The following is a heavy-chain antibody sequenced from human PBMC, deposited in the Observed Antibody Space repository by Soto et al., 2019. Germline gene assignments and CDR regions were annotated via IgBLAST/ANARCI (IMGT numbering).Heavy chain of an antibody. V-gene: IGHV3-30*03. CDR3: ARYSVSIGVY. Sequence: PGGSLRLSCAASGFTFSSYGMHWVRQAPGKGLEWVAVISYDGSNKYYADSVKGRFTISGDNAKNSLYLQMNSLRAEDTAVYYCARYSVSIGVYWGQGTLVTVSS. CDR2: ISYDGSNK. D-gene: IGHD6-13*01. J-gene: IGHJ4*02. CDR1: GFTFSSYG.